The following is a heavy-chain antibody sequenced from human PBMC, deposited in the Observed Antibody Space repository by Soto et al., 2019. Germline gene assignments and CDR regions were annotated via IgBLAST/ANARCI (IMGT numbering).Heavy chain of an antibody. J-gene: IGHJ4*02. CDR3: AKGGLVIDY. Sequence: GGSLRLSCAASGFSVSSNYMSWVRQAPGKGLEWVSVIYSGSTTFYADSVKGRFTISRHNSKNTLYLQMNNLRPEDTAVYYCAKGGLVIDYWGQGTLVTVSS. V-gene: IGHV3-53*04. CDR2: IYSGSTT. D-gene: IGHD3-9*01. CDR1: GFSVSSNY.